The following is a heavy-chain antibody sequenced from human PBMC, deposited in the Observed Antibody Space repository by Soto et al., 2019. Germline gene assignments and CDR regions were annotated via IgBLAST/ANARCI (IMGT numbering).Heavy chain of an antibody. Sequence: GESLKISCKGSGYSFTSYWIGWVRQMPGKGLEWMGIIYPGDSDTRYSPSFQGQVTISADKSISTAYLQWSSLKASDTAMYYCARLTEGTMVRGDNNWFDPWGQGTLVTVSS. CDR2: IYPGDSDT. J-gene: IGHJ5*02. D-gene: IGHD3-10*01. CDR1: GYSFTSYW. CDR3: ARLTEGTMVRGDNNWFDP. V-gene: IGHV5-51*01.